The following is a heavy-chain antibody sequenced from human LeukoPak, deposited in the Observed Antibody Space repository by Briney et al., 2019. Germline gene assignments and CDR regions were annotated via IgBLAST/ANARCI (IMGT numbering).Heavy chain of an antibody. CDR1: GFTFDDYA. J-gene: IGHJ4*02. CDR3: TRADTAMVVYYFDY. V-gene: IGHV3-9*01. D-gene: IGHD5-18*01. CDR2: ISWNSGSI. Sequence: PGRSLRLSCAASGFTFDDYAMHWVRQAPGKGLEWVSGISWNSGSIGYADSVKGRFTISRDNAKNSLYLQMNSLKTEDTAVYYCTRADTAMVVYYFDYWGQGTLVTVSS.